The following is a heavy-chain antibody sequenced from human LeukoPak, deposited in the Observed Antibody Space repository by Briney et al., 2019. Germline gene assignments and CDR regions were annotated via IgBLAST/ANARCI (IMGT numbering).Heavy chain of an antibody. CDR1: GGTFSGYA. Sequence: VASVKVSCKASGGTFSGYAISWVRQAPGQGLEWMGGIIPIFGTANYAQKFQGRVTITADKSTSTAYMELSSLRSEDTAVYYCARAIYYYDSSGYYYGAFDIWGQGTMVTVSS. CDR2: IIPIFGTA. J-gene: IGHJ3*02. V-gene: IGHV1-69*06. D-gene: IGHD3-22*01. CDR3: ARAIYYYDSSGYYYGAFDI.